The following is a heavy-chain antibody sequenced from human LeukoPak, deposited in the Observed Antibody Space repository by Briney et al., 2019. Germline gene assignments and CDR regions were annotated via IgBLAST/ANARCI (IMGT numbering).Heavy chain of an antibody. J-gene: IGHJ3*02. D-gene: IGHD3-9*01. CDR1: GFTFSDYV. Sequence: GGSLRLSCAASGFTFSDYVMPWVRQAPGKGLEWVALIWSDGSDKFYADSVKGRFIISRDNSKNTLYLQMDSLRAEDTAVYYCAREDILTGRDAFDIWGQGTMVTVSS. CDR2: IWSDGSDK. V-gene: IGHV3-33*01. CDR3: AREDILTGRDAFDI.